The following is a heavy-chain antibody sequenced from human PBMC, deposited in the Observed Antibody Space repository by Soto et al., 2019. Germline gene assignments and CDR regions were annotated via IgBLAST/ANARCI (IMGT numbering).Heavy chain of an antibody. D-gene: IGHD6-13*01. CDR2: MNPINGAT. V-gene: IGHV1-8*02. J-gene: IGHJ6*02. CDR3: GRGPSPRAPAGGTPYYYAMDV. Sequence: ASVKVSCKASGYDFTAYDINWVRQASGQGLEWMGWMNPINGATGSARRFQGRVSMTRNTATGTAYLELTSLRSDDSAVYYCGRGPSPRAPAGGTPYYYAMDVWGQGTTVTVSS. CDR1: GYDFTAYD.